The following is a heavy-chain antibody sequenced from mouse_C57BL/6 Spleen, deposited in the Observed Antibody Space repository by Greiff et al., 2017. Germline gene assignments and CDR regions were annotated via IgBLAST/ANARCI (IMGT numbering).Heavy chain of an antibody. Sequence: VQLQPGAELVKPGASVKMSCKASGYTFTSYWITWVKQRPGQGLEWIGDIYPGSGSTNYNEKFKSKATLTVDTSSSTAYMQLSSLTSEDSAVYYCARSGVWSWFAYWGQGTLVTVSA. CDR3: ARSGVWSWFAY. V-gene: IGHV1-55*01. D-gene: IGHD2-10*02. CDR2: IYPGSGST. CDR1: GYTFTSYW. J-gene: IGHJ3*01.